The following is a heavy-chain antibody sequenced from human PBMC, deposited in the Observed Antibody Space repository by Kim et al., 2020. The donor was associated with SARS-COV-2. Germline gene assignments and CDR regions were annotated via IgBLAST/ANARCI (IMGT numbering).Heavy chain of an antibody. CDR3: ARYDSSGYYHFDY. V-gene: IGHV1-18*01. Sequence: YAQKLQGRVTMTTDTSTSTAYMELRSLRSDDTAVYYCARYDSSGYYHFDYWGQGTLVTVSS. D-gene: IGHD3-22*01. J-gene: IGHJ4*02.